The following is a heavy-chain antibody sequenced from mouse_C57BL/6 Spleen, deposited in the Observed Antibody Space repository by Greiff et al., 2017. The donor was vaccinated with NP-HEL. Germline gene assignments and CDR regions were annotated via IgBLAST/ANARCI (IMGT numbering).Heavy chain of an antibody. J-gene: IGHJ2*01. Sequence: VQLQQSGAELVKPGASVKLSCKASGYTFTSYWMHWVKQRPGQGLEWIGMIHPNSGSTNYNEKFKSKATLTVDKSSSTAYMQLSSLTSEDSAVYYCARRGYGYDGGTVFDYWGQGTTLTVSS. D-gene: IGHD2-2*01. V-gene: IGHV1-64*01. CDR3: ARRGYGYDGGTVFDY. CDR1: GYTFTSYW. CDR2: IHPNSGST.